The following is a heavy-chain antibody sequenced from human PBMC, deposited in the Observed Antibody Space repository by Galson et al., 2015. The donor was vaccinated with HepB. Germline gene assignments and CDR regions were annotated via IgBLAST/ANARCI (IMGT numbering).Heavy chain of an antibody. CDR3: ARDHQTKYCSSTSCYPLRAFDI. V-gene: IGHV1-69*13. CDR2: IIPTFGTA. D-gene: IGHD2-2*01. CDR1: GGTFSSYA. J-gene: IGHJ3*02. Sequence: SVKVSCKASGGTFSSYAISWVRQAPGQGLEWMGGIIPTFGTANYAQKFQGRVTITADESTSTAYMELSSLRSEDTAVYYCARDHQTKYCSSTSCYPLRAFDIWGQGTMVTVSS.